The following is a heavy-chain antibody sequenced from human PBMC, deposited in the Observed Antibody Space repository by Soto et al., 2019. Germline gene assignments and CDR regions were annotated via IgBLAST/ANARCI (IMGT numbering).Heavy chain of an antibody. CDR2: ISPYNGDT. J-gene: IGHJ4*02. Sequence: QVQLVQSGAEVKKPGASVKVSCKASGYTFTNYGINWVRQAPGQGLEWMAWISPYNGDTYYVQKFQGRVTMTTDTSTTTAYMELTSLTSDDTAVYYCASSRVWGGACTHPDDYWGQGALVTVSS. D-gene: IGHD2-21*02. V-gene: IGHV1-18*01. CDR3: ASSRVWGGACTHPDDY. CDR1: GYTFTNYG.